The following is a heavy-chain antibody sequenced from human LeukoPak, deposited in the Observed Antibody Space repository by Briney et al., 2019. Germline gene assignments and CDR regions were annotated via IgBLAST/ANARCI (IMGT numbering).Heavy chain of an antibody. CDR1: ADSISNNNYY. CDR2: IYYSGTT. J-gene: IGHJ6*03. CDR3: ARTTMVRGTYYMDV. Sequence: SETLSLTCTVSADSISNNNYYWGWLRQPPGTGLEWGGSIYYSGTTYYNPSLKSRVTISVDTSKNQFSLKLSSVTAADTAVYYCARTTMVRGTYYMDVWGKGTTVTISS. V-gene: IGHV4-39*07. D-gene: IGHD3-10*01.